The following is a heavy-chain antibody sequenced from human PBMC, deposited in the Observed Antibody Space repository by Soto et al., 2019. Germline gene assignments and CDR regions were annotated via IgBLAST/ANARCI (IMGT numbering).Heavy chain of an antibody. CDR3: ARMAASGSLNWFDP. Sequence: GSSVKVSCKASGYTFTNYEINWVRQATGQGLEWMGWMNPGSGNTGYAHKFQGRVTMTRNISISTAYMELSRLGSDDTAIYYCARMAASGSLNWFDPWAQGTRVTVSS. V-gene: IGHV1-8*01. D-gene: IGHD3-10*01. J-gene: IGHJ5*02. CDR2: MNPGSGNT. CDR1: GYTFTNYE.